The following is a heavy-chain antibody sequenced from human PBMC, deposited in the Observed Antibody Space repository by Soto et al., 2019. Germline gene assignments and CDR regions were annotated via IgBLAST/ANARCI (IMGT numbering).Heavy chain of an antibody. J-gene: IGHJ6*02. V-gene: IGHV3-23*01. CDR3: AKASSMIVGVEFHYYYGMDV. Sequence: GGSLRLSCAASGFTFSSYAMSWVRQAPGKGLEWVSAISGSGGSTYYADSVKGRFTISRDNSKNTLYLQMNSLRAEDTAVYYCAKASSMIVGVEFHYYYGMDVWGQGTTVTVSS. D-gene: IGHD1-26*01. CDR1: GFTFSSYA. CDR2: ISGSGGST.